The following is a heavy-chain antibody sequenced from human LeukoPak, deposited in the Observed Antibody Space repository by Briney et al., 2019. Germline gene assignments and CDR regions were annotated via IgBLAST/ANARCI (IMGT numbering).Heavy chain of an antibody. Sequence: ASVKVSCKASGYTFTSYYMHWVRQAPGQGLEWMGIINPSGGSTSYAQKFQGRVTMTRDMSTSTVYMELSSLRSEDTAVYYCARVSIIALFDYWGQGTLVTVSS. J-gene: IGHJ4*02. V-gene: IGHV1-46*01. CDR2: INPSGGST. D-gene: IGHD3-10*01. CDR1: GYTFTSYY. CDR3: ARVSIIALFDY.